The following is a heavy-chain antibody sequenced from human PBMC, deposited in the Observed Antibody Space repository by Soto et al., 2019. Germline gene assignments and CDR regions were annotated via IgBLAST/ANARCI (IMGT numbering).Heavy chain of an antibody. J-gene: IGHJ4*02. CDR3: ARAPYTSGYYYFDH. V-gene: IGHV3-33*01. D-gene: IGHD6-19*01. CDR2: IWFDGSNK. CDR1: GFIFRGHA. Sequence: GGSLRLSCSSSGFIFRGHAMHWVRQAPGKGLEWVANIWFDGSNKNYADSVKGRFTISRDNSKDILFLQVDSLRAEDTAIYYCARAPYTSGYYYFDHWGQGTPVTVSS.